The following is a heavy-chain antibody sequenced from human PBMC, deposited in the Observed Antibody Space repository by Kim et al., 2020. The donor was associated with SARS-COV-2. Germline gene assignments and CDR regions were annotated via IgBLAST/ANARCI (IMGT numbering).Heavy chain of an antibody. D-gene: IGHD3-9*01. V-gene: IGHV1-18*01. CDR3: ARVSLVIDPNWFDP. J-gene: IGHJ5*02. Sequence: AQKLQGRVTMTTDTSTSTAYMELRSLRSDDTAVYYCARVSLVIDPNWFDPWGQGTLVTVSS.